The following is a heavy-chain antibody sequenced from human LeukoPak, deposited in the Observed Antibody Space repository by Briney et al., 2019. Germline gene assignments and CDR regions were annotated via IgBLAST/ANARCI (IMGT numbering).Heavy chain of an antibody. J-gene: IGHJ4*02. D-gene: IGHD6-13*01. CDR3: ARGKHRMAADIYYFDY. CDR1: GFTFSTYF. V-gene: IGHV3-23*01. CDR2: IGGGGAAT. Sequence: GGSLRLSCAASGFTFSTYFMSWVRQAPGKGLERVSTIGGGGAATYYADSVKGRFTISRDNSKNTLYLQMNSLRAEDTALYYCARGKHRMAADIYYFDYWGQGTLVTVSS.